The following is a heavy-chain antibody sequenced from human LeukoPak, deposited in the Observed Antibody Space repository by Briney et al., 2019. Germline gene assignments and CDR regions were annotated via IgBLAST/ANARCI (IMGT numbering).Heavy chain of an antibody. CDR2: VQYTGST. J-gene: IGHJ4*02. CDR1: GVSISTYS. V-gene: IGHV4-59*01. Sequence: SETLSLTCSVSGVSISTYSWSWIRQPPGKGLEWIASVQYTGSTTYNPSLRSRLTISADTSKSQFSLKLSSVTTADTAVYYCARVARNWSGYYAKVYYFDYWGQGTLVTVSS. CDR3: ARVARNWSGYYAKVYYFDY. D-gene: IGHD3-3*01.